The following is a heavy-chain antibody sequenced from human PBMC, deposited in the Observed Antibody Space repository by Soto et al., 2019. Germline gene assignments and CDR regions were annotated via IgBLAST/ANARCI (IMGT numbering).Heavy chain of an antibody. CDR2: INPNSGGT. D-gene: IGHD5-18*01. J-gene: IGHJ5*02. V-gene: IGHV1-2*02. CDR3: AREPLVDSYGFGS. CDR1: GYTFTGYY. Sequence: ASVKVSCKASGYTFTGYYMHWVRQAPGQGLEWMGWINPNSGGTNYAQKFQGRVTMTRDTSISTAYMELSRLRSDDTAVYYCAREPLVDSYGFGSWGQGTLVTVSS.